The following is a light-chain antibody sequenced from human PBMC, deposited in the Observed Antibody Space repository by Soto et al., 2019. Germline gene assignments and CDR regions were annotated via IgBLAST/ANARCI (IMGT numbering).Light chain of an antibody. J-gene: IGLJ3*02. CDR2: NND. CDR1: SSNIGSNS. CDR3: AAWDDSLKGPV. V-gene: IGLV1-44*01. Sequence: QSVMTQPPSASVTPGQRVTISCSGSSSNIGSNSVNWYQQLPGTAPKLLIYNNDQRPSGVPDRLSGSKSGTSASLAISGLQSEDEADYYCAAWDDSLKGPVFGGGTKVTVL.